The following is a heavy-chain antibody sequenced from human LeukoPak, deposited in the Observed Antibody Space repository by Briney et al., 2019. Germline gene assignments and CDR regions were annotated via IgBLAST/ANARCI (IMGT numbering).Heavy chain of an antibody. J-gene: IGHJ6*03. Sequence: PSETLSLTCTVSGYSISSGYYWGWIRQPPGKGLEWIGSIYHSGSTYYNPSLKSRVTISADTSKNQFSLKLSSVTAADTAVYYCASRQLLVYYMDVWGKGTTVTVSS. CDR1: GYSISSGYY. V-gene: IGHV4-38-2*02. D-gene: IGHD6-13*01. CDR3: ASRQLLVYYMDV. CDR2: IYHSGST.